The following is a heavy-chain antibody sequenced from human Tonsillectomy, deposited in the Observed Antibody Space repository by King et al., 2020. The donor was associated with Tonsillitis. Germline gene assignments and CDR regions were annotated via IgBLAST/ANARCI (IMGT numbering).Heavy chain of an antibody. J-gene: IGHJ5*02. CDR3: ARDYDDLWSGSGGWFDP. D-gene: IGHD3-3*01. CDR1: GYTFTSYG. CDR2: ISAYNGNT. V-gene: IGHV1-18*01. Sequence: QLVQSGAEVKKPGASVKVSCKASGYTFTSYGISWVRQAPGQGLEWMGWISAYNGNTNYAQKLQGRVTMTTDTSTSTAYMELRSLRSDDTAVYYCARDYDDLWSGSGGWFDPWGQGTLVTVSS.